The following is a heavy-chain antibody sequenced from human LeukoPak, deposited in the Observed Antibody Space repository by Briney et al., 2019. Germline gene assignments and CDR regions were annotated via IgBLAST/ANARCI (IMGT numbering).Heavy chain of an antibody. D-gene: IGHD2-8*01. CDR3: ARAPNGFGAFDI. Sequence: SETLSLTCIVSGGSISSSSHYWGWIRQSPGKGLEWIGSIYYSGTTHNNPTLKSRVTISVDTSKNQFSLKMSSVTAADTAVYYCARAPNGFGAFDIWGPGTMVTVSS. CDR1: GGSISSSSHY. J-gene: IGHJ3*02. CDR2: IYYSGTT. V-gene: IGHV4-39*07.